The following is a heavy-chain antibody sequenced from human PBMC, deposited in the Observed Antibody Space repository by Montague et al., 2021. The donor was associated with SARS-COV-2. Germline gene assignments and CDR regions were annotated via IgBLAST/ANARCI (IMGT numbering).Heavy chain of an antibody. J-gene: IGHJ6*02. V-gene: IGHV3-30-3*01. CDR2: ISYDGSNK. CDR3: AGGGSEGLYHYYYGMDV. Sequence: SLRLSCAASGFTFSSYAMRWVRQAPGKGLEWVAVISYDGSNKYYADSVKGRFTTSRDNSKNTLYLQMNSLRAEDTAVYYRAGGGSEGLYHYYYGMDVWGQGTTVTVSS. D-gene: IGHD3-10*01. CDR1: GFTFSSYA.